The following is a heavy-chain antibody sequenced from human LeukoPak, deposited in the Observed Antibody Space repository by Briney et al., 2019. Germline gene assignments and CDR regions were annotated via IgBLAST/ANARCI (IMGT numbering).Heavy chain of an antibody. J-gene: IGHJ3*02. V-gene: IGHV4-30-4*08. CDR1: GGSISSGDYY. CDR2: IYYSGST. CDR3: ARCGVSSDAFDI. D-gene: IGHD2-21*01. Sequence: ASQTLSLTCTVSGGSISSGDYYWSWIRQPPGKGLEWIGYIYYSGSTYYNPSLKSRVTISVDTSKNQFSLKLSSVTAADTAVYYCARCGVSSDAFDIWGQGTMVTVSS.